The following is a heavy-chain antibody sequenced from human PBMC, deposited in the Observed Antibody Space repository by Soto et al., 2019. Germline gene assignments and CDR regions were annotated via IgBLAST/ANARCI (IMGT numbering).Heavy chain of an antibody. CDR2: IYRGSTT. CDR3: ARDSDYGGSEY. Sequence: EVQLVESGGGLVQPGGSLRLSCAVSGLTVSSGYLSWVRQAPGKGLEWVSDIYRGSTTYYADSVKGRFIISRDTSDHTEYLQMNSLEVEDTAVYYCARDSDYGGSEYWGQGTLVTVAA. CDR1: GLTVSSGY. D-gene: IGHD4-17*01. V-gene: IGHV3-66*01. J-gene: IGHJ4*02.